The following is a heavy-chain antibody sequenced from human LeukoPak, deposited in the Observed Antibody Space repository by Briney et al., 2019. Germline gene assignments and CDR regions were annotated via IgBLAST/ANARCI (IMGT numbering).Heavy chain of an antibody. D-gene: IGHD3-3*01. V-gene: IGHV3-11*04. CDR1: GFTFSDYY. CDR2: ISSSGSTI. J-gene: IGHJ4*02. CDR3: ARGGDYDFWSGPPEGSSFDY. Sequence: PGGSLRLSCAASGFTFSDYYMSWIRQAPGKGLEWASYISSSGSTIYYADSVKGRFTISRDNAKNSLYLQMNSLRAEDTAVYYCARGGDYDFWSGPPEGSSFDYWGQGTLVTVSS.